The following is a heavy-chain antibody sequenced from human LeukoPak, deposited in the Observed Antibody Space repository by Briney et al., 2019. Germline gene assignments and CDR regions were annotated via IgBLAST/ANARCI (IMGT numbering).Heavy chain of an antibody. CDR3: ARRIAVAGIGSFDY. Sequence: SETLSLTCTVSGGSISSYYWSWIRQPPGKGLEWIGEINHSGSTNYNPSLKSRVTISVDTSKNQFSLKLSSVTAADTAVYYCARRIAVAGIGSFDYWGQGTLVTVSS. D-gene: IGHD6-19*01. CDR1: GGSISSYY. J-gene: IGHJ4*02. CDR2: INHSGST. V-gene: IGHV4-34*01.